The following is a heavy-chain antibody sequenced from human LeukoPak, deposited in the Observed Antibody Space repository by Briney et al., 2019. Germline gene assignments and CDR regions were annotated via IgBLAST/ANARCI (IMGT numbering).Heavy chain of an antibody. CDR3: ARGGDLNY. Sequence: PSETLSLTCAVSGGSISSSNWWSWVRQPPGKGLEWIGEIYHSGSTNYHPSLKSRVTISVDKPKNQFSLKLSSVTAADTAVYYCARGGDLNYWGQGTLVTVSS. CDR2: IYHSGST. V-gene: IGHV4-4*02. CDR1: GGSISSSNW. D-gene: IGHD2-21*02. J-gene: IGHJ4*02.